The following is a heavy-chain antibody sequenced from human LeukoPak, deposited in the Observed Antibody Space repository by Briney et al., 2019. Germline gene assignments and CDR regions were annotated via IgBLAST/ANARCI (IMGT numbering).Heavy chain of an antibody. Sequence: GGSLRLSCAASGFTFNTHWMHWVRQAPGKGLVWVSRINTDGRTTDYADSVKGRFTISRDNAKNTLYLQMNSLRAEDTAVYYCAREGDISVITYAYWGQGTLVTVSS. D-gene: IGHD5-12*01. CDR2: INTDGRTT. CDR1: GFTFNTHW. J-gene: IGHJ4*02. V-gene: IGHV3-74*01. CDR3: AREGDISVITYAY.